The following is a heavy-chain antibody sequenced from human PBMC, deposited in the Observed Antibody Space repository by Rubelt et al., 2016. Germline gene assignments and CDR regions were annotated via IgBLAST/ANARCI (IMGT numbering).Heavy chain of an antibody. CDR2: INHSGST. V-gene: IGHV4-59*12. CDR3: ARDSYGIFGVVPIWNHFDY. CDR1: GGSISSYY. Sequence: QVQLQESGPGLVKPSETLSLTCTVSGGSISSYYWSWIRQPPGKGLEWIGEINHSGSTNHNPSLKGGVTISVDTSKNQFSLKLSSVTAADTAVYYCARDSYGIFGVVPIWNHFDYWGQGTLVTVSS. J-gene: IGHJ4*02. D-gene: IGHD3-3*01.